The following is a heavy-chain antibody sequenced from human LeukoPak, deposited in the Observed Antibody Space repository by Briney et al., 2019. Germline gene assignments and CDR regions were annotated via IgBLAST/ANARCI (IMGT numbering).Heavy chain of an antibody. D-gene: IGHD3-3*01. V-gene: IGHV4-4*07. CDR2: MYTSGST. J-gene: IGHJ4*02. Sequence: SETLSLTCTVSGGSISSYYWSLIRQPPGKGLEWIGRMYTSGSTNYNPSLKSRVTMSVDTSKNQFSLKLSSVTAADTAVYYCARGLYDFWSGYYRGYYFDYWGQGTLVTVSS. CDR1: GGSISSYY. CDR3: ARGLYDFWSGYYRGYYFDY.